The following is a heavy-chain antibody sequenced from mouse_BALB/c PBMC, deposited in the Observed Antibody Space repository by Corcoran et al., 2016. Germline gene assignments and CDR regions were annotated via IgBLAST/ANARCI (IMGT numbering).Heavy chain of an antibody. CDR1: GYTFTNYG. CDR2: INTYTGEP. V-gene: IGHV9-1*02. D-gene: IGHD3-1*01. J-gene: IGHJ3*01. Sequence: QIQLVQSGPELKKPGETVKISCKASGYTFTNYGMNWVKQTPGKGLKWMGWINTYTGEPTYVDDFKGRFAFSLETSASTAYLQINNLKNEDMATYFCARAGEQLGLHWFVYWGQGTLVTVSA. CDR3: ARAGEQLGLHWFVY.